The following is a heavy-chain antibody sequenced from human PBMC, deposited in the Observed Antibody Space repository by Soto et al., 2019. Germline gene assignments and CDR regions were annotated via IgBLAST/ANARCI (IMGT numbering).Heavy chain of an antibody. Sequence: SVKVSCKASGGTFSSYAISWVRQAPGQGLEWMGGIIPIFGTANYAQKFQGRVTITADESTSTAYMELSSLRSEDTAVYYCARDWGYCSGGSCYSYYYGMDVWGQGTTVTVSS. J-gene: IGHJ6*02. D-gene: IGHD2-15*01. V-gene: IGHV1-69*13. CDR2: IIPIFGTA. CDR1: GGTFSSYA. CDR3: ARDWGYCSGGSCYSYYYGMDV.